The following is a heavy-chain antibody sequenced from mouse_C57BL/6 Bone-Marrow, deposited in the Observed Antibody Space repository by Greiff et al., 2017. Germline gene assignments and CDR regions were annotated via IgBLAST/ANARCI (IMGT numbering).Heavy chain of an antibody. CDR3: TGESYYEFAY. Sequence: QVQLQQPGAELVMPGASVKLSCKASGYTFTSYWMHWVKQRPGQGLEWIGEIDPSDSSNNYTPQIKGKSTMTVEKYSSTDYMQLSSLTSEDSAVXCCTGESYYEFAYWGQGTLVTVSA. CDR2: IDPSDSSN. J-gene: IGHJ3*01. CDR1: GYTFTSYW. V-gene: IGHV1-69*01. D-gene: IGHD2-10*01.